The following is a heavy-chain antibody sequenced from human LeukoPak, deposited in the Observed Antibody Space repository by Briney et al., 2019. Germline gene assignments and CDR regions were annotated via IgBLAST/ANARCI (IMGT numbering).Heavy chain of an antibody. CDR1: GFTFSSYA. Sequence: GGSLRLSCAASGFTFSSYAMSWVRQAPGKGLEWVSAITNSGGTTYYADSVKGRFTISRDNAKNSLYLQMNSLRAEDTAVYYCARDAGYNIDYWGQGTLVTVSS. V-gene: IGHV3-23*01. CDR2: ITNSGGTT. CDR3: ARDAGYNIDY. J-gene: IGHJ4*02. D-gene: IGHD5-24*01.